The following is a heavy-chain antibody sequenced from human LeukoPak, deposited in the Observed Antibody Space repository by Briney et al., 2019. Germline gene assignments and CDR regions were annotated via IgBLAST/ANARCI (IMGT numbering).Heavy chain of an antibody. CDR2: IYHSGST. Sequence: SETLSLTCAVSGYSISSGYYWGWIRQPPGKGLEWIGSIYHSGSTYYNPSLKSRVTISVDTSKNHFSLKLTSVTAADTAVYYCARAXRAYYDSSGYHGWFDPWGQGTLVTVSS. CDR3: ARAXRAYYDSSGYHGWFDP. V-gene: IGHV4-38-2*01. CDR1: GYSISSGYY. D-gene: IGHD3-22*01. J-gene: IGHJ5*02.